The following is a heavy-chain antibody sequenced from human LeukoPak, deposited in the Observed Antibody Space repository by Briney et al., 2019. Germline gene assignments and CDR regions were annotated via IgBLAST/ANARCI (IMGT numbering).Heavy chain of an antibody. V-gene: IGHV1-69*04. CDR3: ARARSGNDCLGGMDV. D-gene: IGHD5-12*01. Sequence: SVKVSCKASGGSFSSSAISWVRQAPGQGLEWVGRIIPILGVPSYAQKFQARVTITADKSTSTAYMELSSLRSEDTAVYYCARARSGNDCLGGMDVWGQGTTVTVSS. CDR1: GGSFSSSA. J-gene: IGHJ6*02. CDR2: IIPILGVP.